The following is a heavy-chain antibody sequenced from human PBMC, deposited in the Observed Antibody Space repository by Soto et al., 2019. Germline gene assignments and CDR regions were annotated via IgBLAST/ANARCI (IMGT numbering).Heavy chain of an antibody. D-gene: IGHD1-1*01. CDR1: GDSITSYN. CDR2: VYSSGST. J-gene: IGHJ5*02. V-gene: IGHV4-59*01. CDR3: SRRAVGAGTGSLDNWLDP. Sequence: SETLSLTCTVSGDSITSYNWNWLRQPPGKALEWIGYVYSSGSTNYNPSLKSRVTITVDTSRNQFSLKVNSVTAADTAVFYCSRRAVGAGTGSLDNWLDPRGQGILVTVSS.